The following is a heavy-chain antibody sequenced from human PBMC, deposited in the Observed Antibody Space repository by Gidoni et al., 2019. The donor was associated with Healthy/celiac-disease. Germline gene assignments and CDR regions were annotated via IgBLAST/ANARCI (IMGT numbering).Heavy chain of an antibody. V-gene: IGHV3-73*02. J-gene: IGHJ4*02. Sequence: EVQLVESGGGLVQPGGSLKLSGAASGITFRGSAMHWVRQASGKGLEWVGRIRSKANSYATAYAASVKGRFTISRDDSKNTAYLQMNSLKTEDTAVYYCTSARGGGDCSWGQGTLVTVSS. CDR2: IRSKANSYAT. CDR3: TSARGGGDCS. D-gene: IGHD2-21*02. CDR1: GITFRGSA.